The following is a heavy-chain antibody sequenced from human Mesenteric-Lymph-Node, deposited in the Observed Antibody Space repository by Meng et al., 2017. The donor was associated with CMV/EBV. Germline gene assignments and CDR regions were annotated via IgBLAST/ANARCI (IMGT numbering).Heavy chain of an antibody. CDR2: ITGSSTYT. D-gene: IGHD3-9*01. CDR3: AREHSDWSSIDY. V-gene: IGHV3-21*06. CDR1: GFSFRRHN. J-gene: IGHJ4*02. Sequence: GESLKISCAASGFSFRRHNMNWVRQAPGKGLEWVSLITGSSTYTYYADSVKGRFTISRDNAENSLYLQMNSLRAEDTAIYYCAREHSDWSSIDYWGQGTLVTVSS.